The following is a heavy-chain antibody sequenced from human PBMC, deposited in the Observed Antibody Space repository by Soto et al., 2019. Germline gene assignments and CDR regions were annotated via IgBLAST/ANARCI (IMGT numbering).Heavy chain of an antibody. CDR1: GFTLRDYA. CDR2: IRPGGGST. J-gene: IGHJ5*02. CDR3: AKGHSNWGWGS. Sequence: EVQVLESGGGLVQTGGSLRLSCAASGFTLRDYAMTWVRQAPGKGLEWVSAIRPGGGSTYYADSEKGRFTISRDDSKNTLHLQMNSLRVEDTAVYYCAKGHSNWGWGSWGQGTLVTVSS. V-gene: IGHV3-23*01. D-gene: IGHD4-4*01.